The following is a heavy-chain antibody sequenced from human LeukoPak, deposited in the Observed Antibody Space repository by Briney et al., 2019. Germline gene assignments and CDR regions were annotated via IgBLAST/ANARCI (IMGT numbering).Heavy chain of an antibody. V-gene: IGHV3-21*01. D-gene: IGHD5-12*01. Sequence: GGSLTLSCAASGFTFSSYSMNWVRQAPGKGREWVSSISSSSSYIYYADSVKGRFTISRDNAKNLLYLQMNSLRTEDTALYYCVKDRGGYVKYRTFESWGQGTLVTVSS. CDR3: VKDRGGYVKYRTFES. CDR1: GFTFSSYS. J-gene: IGHJ4*02. CDR2: ISSSSSYI.